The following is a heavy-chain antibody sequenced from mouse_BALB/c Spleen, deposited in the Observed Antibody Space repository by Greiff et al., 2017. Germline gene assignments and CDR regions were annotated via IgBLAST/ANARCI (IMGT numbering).Heavy chain of an antibody. D-gene: IGHD1-2*01. Sequence: DVKLQESGPGLVKPSQSLSLTCSVTGYSITSGYYWNWIRQFPGNKLEWMGYISYDGSNNYNPSLKNRISITRDTSKNQFFLKLNSVTTEDTATYYCARDRHYFGYYAMDYWGQGTSVTVSS. CDR3: ARDRHYFGYYAMDY. J-gene: IGHJ4*01. V-gene: IGHV3-6*02. CDR1: GYSITSGYY. CDR2: ISYDGSN.